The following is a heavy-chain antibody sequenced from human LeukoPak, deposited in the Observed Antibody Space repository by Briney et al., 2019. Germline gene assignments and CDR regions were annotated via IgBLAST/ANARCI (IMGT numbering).Heavy chain of an antibody. CDR3: AKTRDGDIVATIQLDY. D-gene: IGHD5-12*01. J-gene: IGHJ4*02. CDR1: GFTFSSYA. V-gene: IGHV3-23*01. Sequence: GGSLRLSCAASGFTFSSYAMSWVRQAPGKGLEWVSAISGSGGSTYYADSVKGRFTISRDNSKNTLYLQMNSLRAEDTAVYYCAKTRDGDIVATIQLDYWGQGTLVTVSS. CDR2: ISGSGGST.